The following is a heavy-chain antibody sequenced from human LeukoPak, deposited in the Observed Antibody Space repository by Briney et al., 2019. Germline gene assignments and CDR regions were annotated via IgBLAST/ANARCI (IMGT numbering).Heavy chain of an antibody. D-gene: IGHD2-15*01. J-gene: IGHJ4*02. CDR3: AREYCSGGTCYLPGY. CDR2: IKTDGSEQ. V-gene: IGHV3-7*04. CDR1: GFSFSAYW. Sequence: GGSLILSCAASGFSFSAYWMSWVRQAPGKGLEWLANIKTDGSEQYYVDSVKGRFTISRDNAMNSLYLQMNSLRADDTAVYYCAREYCSGGTCYLPGYWGQGTLVTVSS.